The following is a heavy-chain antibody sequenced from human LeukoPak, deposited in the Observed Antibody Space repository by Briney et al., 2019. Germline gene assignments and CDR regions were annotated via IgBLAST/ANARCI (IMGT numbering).Heavy chain of an antibody. CDR3: AREPRVDVITTHYFDY. CDR2: IYHSGST. J-gene: IGHJ4*02. D-gene: IGHD1/OR15-1a*01. Sequence: SETLSLTCTVSGGSISSGGYYWSWIRQPPGKGLEWIGYIYHSGSTYYNPSLKSRVTISVDRSKNQFSLKLSSVTAADTAVYYCAREPRVDVITTHYFDYWGQGTLVTVSS. V-gene: IGHV4-30-2*01. CDR1: GGSISSGGYY.